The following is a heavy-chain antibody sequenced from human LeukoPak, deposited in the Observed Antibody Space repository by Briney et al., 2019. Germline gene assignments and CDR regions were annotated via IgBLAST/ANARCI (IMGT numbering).Heavy chain of an antibody. D-gene: IGHD3-9*01. CDR3: ARDRNDILTGYLGWFDP. CDR2: ISAYNYNT. J-gene: IGHJ5*02. CDR1: GYTFTNYG. Sequence: GASVKVSCKASGYTFTNYGISWVRQAPGQGLEWMGWISAYNYNTNYAQKLQGRVTMTTDTSTSTAYMELRSLRSDDTAVYYCARDRNDILTGYLGWFDPWGQGTLVTVSS. V-gene: IGHV1-18*04.